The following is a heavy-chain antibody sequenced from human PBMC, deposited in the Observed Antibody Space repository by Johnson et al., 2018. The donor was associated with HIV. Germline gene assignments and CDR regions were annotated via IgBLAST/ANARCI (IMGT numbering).Heavy chain of an antibody. CDR2: ISSGDNTI. V-gene: IGHV3-11*04. Sequence: QVQLVESGGGVVRPGGSLRLSCAASGFTFSDYYMSWIRQAPGKGLEWVSYISSGDNTIYYADSVKGRFTISRDNAKNSLYLQMNSLRAEDTAVYYCATGHSSGWYRDAFDIWGQGTMVTVSS. CDR1: GFTFSDYY. J-gene: IGHJ3*02. CDR3: ATGHSSGWYRDAFDI. D-gene: IGHD6-19*01.